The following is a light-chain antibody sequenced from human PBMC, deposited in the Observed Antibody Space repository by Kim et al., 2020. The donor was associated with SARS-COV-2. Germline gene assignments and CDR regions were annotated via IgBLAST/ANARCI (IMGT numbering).Light chain of an antibody. J-gene: IGKJ4*01. CDR2: GAS. V-gene: IGKV3-20*01. Sequence: EIVLTQSPGTLSLSPGERATLSCRASQSVRSNYLAWYQQKPGQPPRLLIYGASTRAAGIPDRFGGSGSGTDFTLTINRLEPEDFAVYYCQQYAATPALTFGGGTKVDIK. CDR1: QSVRSNY. CDR3: QQYAATPALT.